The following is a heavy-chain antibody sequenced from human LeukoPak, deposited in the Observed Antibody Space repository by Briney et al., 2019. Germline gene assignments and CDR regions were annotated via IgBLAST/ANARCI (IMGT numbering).Heavy chain of an antibody. CDR2: IIPIFGTA. CDR1: GGTFSSYA. CDR3: ATILEMATLLGFDY. J-gene: IGHJ4*02. Sequence: SVKVSCKASGGTFSSYAISWVRQAPGQGLEWMGGIIPIFGTANYAQKFQGRVTMTRDTSTSTVYMELSSLRSEDTAVYYCATILEMATLLGFDYWGQGTLVTVSS. D-gene: IGHD5-24*01. V-gene: IGHV1-69*05.